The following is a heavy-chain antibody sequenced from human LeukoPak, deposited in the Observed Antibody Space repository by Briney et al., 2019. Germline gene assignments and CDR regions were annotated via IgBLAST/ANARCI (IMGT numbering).Heavy chain of an antibody. CDR2: INPNSGVT. V-gene: IGHV1-2*02. D-gene: IGHD3-10*01. Sequence: ASVKVSCKASGYTFTGYYMHWVRQAPGQGLEWMGWINPNSGVTNYAQKFQGRVTTTRDTSISTAYMELSRLRSDDTAVYYCARDRFGGNYYYYYMDVWGKGTTVTISS. CDR1: GYTFTGYY. J-gene: IGHJ6*03. CDR3: ARDRFGGNYYYYYMDV.